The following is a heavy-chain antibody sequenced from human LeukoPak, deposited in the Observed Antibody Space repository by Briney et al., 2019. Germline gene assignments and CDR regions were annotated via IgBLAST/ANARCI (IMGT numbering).Heavy chain of an antibody. J-gene: IGHJ4*02. D-gene: IGHD4-23*01. Sequence: TGGSLRLSCAASGFSFSDYTMNWVRQAPGKGLEWVSSISSTSTYIYYADSVKGRFAISRDNAENSLFLQMNSLRAEDTAVYYCASLYGGNLDTDYWGQGTLVTVSS. CDR2: ISSTSTYI. CDR3: ASLYGGNLDTDY. CDR1: GFSFSDYT. V-gene: IGHV3-21*01.